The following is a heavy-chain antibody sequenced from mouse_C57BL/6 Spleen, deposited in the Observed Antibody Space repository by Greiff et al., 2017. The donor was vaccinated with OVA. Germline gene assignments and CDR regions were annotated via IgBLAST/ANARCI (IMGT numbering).Heavy chain of an antibody. CDR3: TQKGNYSNGFAY. V-gene: IGHV1-5*01. CDR1: GYTFTSYW. Sequence: EVQLQQSGTVLARPGASVKMSCKTSGYTFTSYWMHWVKLRPGQGLEWIGAIYPGNSDTSYNQKFKGKAKLTAVTSASTAYMELSSLTNEDSAVYYCTQKGNYSNGFAYWGQGTLVTVSA. J-gene: IGHJ3*01. CDR2: IYPGNSDT. D-gene: IGHD2-5*01.